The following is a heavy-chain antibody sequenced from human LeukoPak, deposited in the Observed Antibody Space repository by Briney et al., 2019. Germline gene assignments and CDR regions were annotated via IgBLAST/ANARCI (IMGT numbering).Heavy chain of an antibody. CDR2: IDNSGHTT. CDR3: ARGDYGGDYFDY. Sequence: GGSLRLSCAASGFTFSIFVMSWVRQAPGKGLEWVSAIDNSGHTTYYADSVKGRFTISRDNSKNTLFLQMSSLRAEDTAVYYCARGDYGGDYFDYWGQGTLVTVSS. V-gene: IGHV3-23*01. CDR1: GFTFSIFV. D-gene: IGHD4-23*01. J-gene: IGHJ4*02.